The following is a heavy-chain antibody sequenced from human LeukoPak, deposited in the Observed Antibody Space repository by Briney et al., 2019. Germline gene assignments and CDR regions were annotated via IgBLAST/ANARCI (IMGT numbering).Heavy chain of an antibody. Sequence: GASVKVSCKASGYTFTSYGISWVRQAPGQGLEWMGWISAYNGNTNYAQKLQGRVTMTTDTSTSTAYMELRSLRSDDTAVYYCARGPWNYYGSGSDAIDIWGQGITVTVSS. CDR3: ARGPWNYYGSGSDAIDI. V-gene: IGHV1-18*01. J-gene: IGHJ3*02. CDR1: GYTFTSYG. D-gene: IGHD3-10*01. CDR2: ISAYNGNT.